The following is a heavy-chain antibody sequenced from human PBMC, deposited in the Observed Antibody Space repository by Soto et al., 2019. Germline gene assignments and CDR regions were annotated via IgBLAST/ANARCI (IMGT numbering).Heavy chain of an antibody. D-gene: IGHD3-10*01. CDR1: GGSISSGGYY. V-gene: IGHV4-31*03. Sequence: SETLSLTCTVSGGSISSGGYYWSWIRQHPGKGLEWIGYIYYSGSTYYNPSLKSRVTISVDTSKNQFPLKLSSVTAADTAVYYCASGLGDTMVRGVTPIDYWSQGTLVTVSS. J-gene: IGHJ4*02. CDR3: ASGLGDTMVRGVTPIDY. CDR2: IYYSGST.